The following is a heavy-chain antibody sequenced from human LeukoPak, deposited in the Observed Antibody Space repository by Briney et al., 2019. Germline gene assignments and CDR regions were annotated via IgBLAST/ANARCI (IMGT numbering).Heavy chain of an antibody. CDR3: ARETEAFDI. CDR1: EFDFSTHA. J-gene: IGHJ3*02. V-gene: IGHV3-30*04. Sequence: GGSLRLSCAASEFDFSTHAMTWVRQAPGKGLEWVAVIAYDGSNKYYADSVKGRFTISRDNSKNTLYLQMNSLRTEDTTVYYCARETEAFDIWGQGTMVTVSS. D-gene: IGHD1-14*01. CDR2: IAYDGSNK.